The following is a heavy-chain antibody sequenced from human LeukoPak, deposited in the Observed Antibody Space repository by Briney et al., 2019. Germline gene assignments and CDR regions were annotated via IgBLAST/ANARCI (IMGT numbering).Heavy chain of an antibody. CDR1: GFTFSSYD. V-gene: IGHV3-13*01. CDR2: IGTAGDT. Sequence: GGSLRPSCAASGFTFSSYDMHWVRQATGKGLEWVSAIGTAGDTYYPGSVKGRFTISRENAKNSLYLQMNSLRAGDTAVYYCARGSENYYGSGSYEYWGQGTLVTVSS. D-gene: IGHD3-10*01. CDR3: ARGSENYYGSGSYEY. J-gene: IGHJ4*02.